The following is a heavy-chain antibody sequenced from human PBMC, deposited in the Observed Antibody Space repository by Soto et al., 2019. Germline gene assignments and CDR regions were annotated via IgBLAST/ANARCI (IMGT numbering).Heavy chain of an antibody. V-gene: IGHV1-18*01. CDR3: AREYYDSSGYYPSFDY. CDR2: ISAYNGNT. J-gene: IGHJ4*02. Sequence: ASVKVSCKASGYTFTSYGISWVRQAPGQGLEWMGWISAYNGNTNYVQKLQGRVTMTTDTSTSTAYMELRSLRSDDTAVYYCAREYYDSSGYYPSFDYWGQGTLVTVSS. D-gene: IGHD3-22*01. CDR1: GYTFTSYG.